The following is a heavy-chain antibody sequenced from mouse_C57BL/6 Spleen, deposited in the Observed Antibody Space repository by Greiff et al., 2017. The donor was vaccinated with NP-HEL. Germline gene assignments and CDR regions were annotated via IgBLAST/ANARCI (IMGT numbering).Heavy chain of an antibody. CDR2: IDPANGNT. Sequence: EVQLQQSVAELVRPGASVKLSCTASGFNIKNTYMHWVKQRPEQGLEWIGRIDPANGNTKYAPKFQGKATITADTSSNTAYLQLSSLTSEDTAIYDCARVTTVVARDYYAMDYWGQGTSVTVSS. CDR3: ARVTTVVARDYYAMDY. CDR1: GFNIKNTY. D-gene: IGHD1-1*01. J-gene: IGHJ4*01. V-gene: IGHV14-3*01.